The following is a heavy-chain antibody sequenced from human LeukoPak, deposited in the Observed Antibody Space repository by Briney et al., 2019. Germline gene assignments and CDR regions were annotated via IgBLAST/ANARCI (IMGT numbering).Heavy chain of an antibody. CDR3: ARVMEDIVVVPAARLVTPGDY. CDR2: IKQDGSEK. Sequence: TGGSLRLSCAASGFTFSSYWMNWVRQAPGKGLEWVANIKQDGSEKYYVDSVKGRFTISRDNAKNSLYLQMNSLRAEDTAVYYCARVMEDIVVVPAARLVTPGDYWGQGTLVTVSS. V-gene: IGHV3-7*01. CDR1: GFTFSSYW. D-gene: IGHD2-2*01. J-gene: IGHJ4*02.